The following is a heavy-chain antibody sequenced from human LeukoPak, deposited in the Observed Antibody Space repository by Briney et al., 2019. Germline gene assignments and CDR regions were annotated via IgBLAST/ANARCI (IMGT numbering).Heavy chain of an antibody. J-gene: IGHJ4*02. Sequence: PGGSLRLSCAASGFTFSSYLMHWVRQAPGKGLVWVSRINSDGSIISYADSVKGRFTISRDNAKNSLFLQMNSLRAEDTAVYYCATESGTYSGTCFDYWGQGNLVTVSS. D-gene: IGHD1-26*01. CDR1: GFTFSSYL. V-gene: IGHV3-74*01. CDR3: ATESGTYSGTCFDY. CDR2: INSDGSII.